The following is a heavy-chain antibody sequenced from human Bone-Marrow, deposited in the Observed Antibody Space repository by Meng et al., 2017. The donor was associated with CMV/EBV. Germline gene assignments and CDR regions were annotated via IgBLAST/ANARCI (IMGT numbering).Heavy chain of an antibody. J-gene: IGHJ4*02. CDR3: ARGDQLANFDY. Sequence: ASVKVSCKASGYTFTSYDINWVRQATGQGLEWMGWVNPNSGNTGYAQKFQGRVTITRNTSISTAYMELSSLRSEDTAVYYCARGDQLANFDYWGQGTMVTVPS. V-gene: IGHV1-8*03. CDR1: GYTFTSYD. CDR2: VNPNSGNT. D-gene: IGHD2-2*01.